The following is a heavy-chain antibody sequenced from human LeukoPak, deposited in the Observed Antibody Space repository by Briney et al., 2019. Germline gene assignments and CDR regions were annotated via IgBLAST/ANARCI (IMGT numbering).Heavy chain of an antibody. CDR1: GGSISPYY. D-gene: IGHD3/OR15-3a*01. Sequence: SETLSLTCTVSGGSISPYYWTWIRQSPGKGLESIGYIYFTGSAKYRPSLKRRVTMSLDTSRSQFSLRLTSVTAADTAVYYCARVPPPLDCNGADSWGQGILVTVSS. CDR3: ARVPPPLDCNGADS. V-gene: IGHV4-59*01. J-gene: IGHJ5*02. CDR2: IYFTGSA.